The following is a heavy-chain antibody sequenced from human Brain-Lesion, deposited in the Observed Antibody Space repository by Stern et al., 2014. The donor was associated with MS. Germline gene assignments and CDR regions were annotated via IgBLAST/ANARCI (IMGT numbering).Heavy chain of an antibody. Sequence: QLQLQESGPGLVKPSETLSLTCTVAGGSVSSTSYAWAWIRQPPGKGLEWIGTIYYSGNTYYSPSLKSRLTISQDTSKNHFPRQLRSVPAADTAVYYCAGEEDIRYCSGGSCTGNWFDPWGQGTLVTVSS. J-gene: IGHJ5*02. CDR2: IYYSGNT. CDR3: AGEEDIRYCSGGSCTGNWFDP. V-gene: IGHV4-39*02. CDR1: GGSVSSTSYA. D-gene: IGHD2-15*01.